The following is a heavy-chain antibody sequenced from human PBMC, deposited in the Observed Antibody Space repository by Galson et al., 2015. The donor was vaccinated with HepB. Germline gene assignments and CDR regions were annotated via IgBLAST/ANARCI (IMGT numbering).Heavy chain of an antibody. V-gene: IGHV3-30*03. J-gene: IGHJ4*02. CDR1: GFTFSSYG. CDR2: ISYDGSNK. CDR3: ARDPYVRQDYFDY. Sequence: SLRLSCAASGFTFSSYGMHWVRQAPGKGLEWVAVISYDGSNKYYADSVKGRFTISRDNSKNTLYLQMNSLRAEDTAVYYCARDPYVRQDYFDYWGQGTLVTVSS. D-gene: IGHD3-16*01.